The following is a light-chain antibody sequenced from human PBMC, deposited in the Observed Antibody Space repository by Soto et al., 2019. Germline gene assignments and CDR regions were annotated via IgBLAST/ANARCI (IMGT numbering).Light chain of an antibody. V-gene: IGKV3-20*01. CDR3: QHYGSSPLT. CDR2: DAS. CDR1: QSVSGIY. J-gene: IGKJ1*01. Sequence: EIVLTQSPGTLSLSPGERATLSCRASQSVSGIYLAWFQQKPGQAPRLLIYDASTRATGVPGRFSGSGSGTDFSLTISRLEPEDFAVYYCQHYGSSPLTFGQGTKVEIK.